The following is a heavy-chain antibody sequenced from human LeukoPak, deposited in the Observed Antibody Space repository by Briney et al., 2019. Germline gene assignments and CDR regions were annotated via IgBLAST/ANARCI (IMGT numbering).Heavy chain of an antibody. CDR3: AKGGSSYSEMDY. J-gene: IGHJ4*02. V-gene: IGHV3-43D*03. CDR2: ISWDGGST. CDR1: GFTFDDYA. D-gene: IGHD4-11*01. Sequence: PGGSLRLSCAASGFTFDDYAMHWVRQAPGKGLEWVSLISWDGGSTYYADSVKGRFTISRDNSKNTLYLQMNSLRADDTAVYYCAKGGSSYSEMDYWGQGTLVTVSS.